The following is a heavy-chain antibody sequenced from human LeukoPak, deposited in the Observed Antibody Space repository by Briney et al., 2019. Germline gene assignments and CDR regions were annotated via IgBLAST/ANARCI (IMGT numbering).Heavy chain of an antibody. D-gene: IGHD3-22*01. CDR2: INAGNGNT. J-gene: IGHJ6*02. CDR1: GYTFTSYA. V-gene: IGHV1-3*01. CDR3: ARGIEGSSGYYYYYYYGMDV. Sequence: ASVKVSCKASGYTFTSYAMHWVRQAPGQRLEWMGWINAGNGNTKYSQKFQGRVTITRDTSASTAYMELSSLRSEDTAVYYCARGIEGSSGYYYYYYYGMDVWGQGTTVTVSS.